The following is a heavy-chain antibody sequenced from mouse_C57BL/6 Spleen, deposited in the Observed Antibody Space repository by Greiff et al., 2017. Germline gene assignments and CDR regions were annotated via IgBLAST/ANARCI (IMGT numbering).Heavy chain of an antibody. Sequence: EVQLQASGPGLVKPSQSLSLTCSVTGYSITSGYYWNWIRQFPGNKLEWMGYISYDGSNNYNPSLKNRISITRDTSKNQFFLKLNSVTTEDTATYYCARGRGDFDYWGQGTTLTVSS. CDR2: ISYDGSN. J-gene: IGHJ2*01. CDR3: ARGRGDFDY. V-gene: IGHV3-6*01. CDR1: GYSITSGYY.